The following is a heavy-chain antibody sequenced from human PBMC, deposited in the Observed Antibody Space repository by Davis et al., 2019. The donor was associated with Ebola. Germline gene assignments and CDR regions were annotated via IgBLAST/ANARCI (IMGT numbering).Heavy chain of an antibody. CDR1: GFTFRNYA. CDR3: SSWVSSHFDF. V-gene: IGHV3-23*05. D-gene: IGHD6-13*01. Sequence: PGGSLRLSCAASGFTFRNYAMIWVRQAPGKGLEWVSTIDGPTTNTHYGDSVKGRFTISRDNSKNTLFLQMVSLRPEDTAMYYCSSWVSSHFDFWGRGTLVTVSS. J-gene: IGHJ4*02. CDR2: IDGPTTNT.